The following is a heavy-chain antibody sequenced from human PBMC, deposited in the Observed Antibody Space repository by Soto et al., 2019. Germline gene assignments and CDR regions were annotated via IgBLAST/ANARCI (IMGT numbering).Heavy chain of an antibody. CDR2: IYWDDDK. CDR3: AHQTALLAAANIPFDY. J-gene: IGHJ4*02. V-gene: IGHV2-5*02. CDR1: GFSLSTSGVG. Sequence: QITLKESGPPLVKPTQTLTLTCTFSGFSLSTSGVGVGWIRQPPGKALEWLALIYWDDDKRYSPSLKRRLTIPQDTSKNQVVLTMTNMDPVDTATYYCAHQTALLAAANIPFDYWGQGTLVTVSS. D-gene: IGHD6-13*01.